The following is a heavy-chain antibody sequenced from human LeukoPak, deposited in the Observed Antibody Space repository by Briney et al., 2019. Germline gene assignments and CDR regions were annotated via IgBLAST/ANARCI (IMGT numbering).Heavy chain of an antibody. CDR2: INHSGST. Sequence: SETLSLTCAVYGGSFSGYYWSWIRQPPGKGLEWIGEINHSGSTNYSPSLKSRVTISVDTSKNQFSLKLSSVTAADTAVYYCARGRVSGIVVVITTPYYYYGMDVWGQGTTVTVSS. CDR1: GGSFSGYY. V-gene: IGHV4-34*01. CDR3: ARGRVSGIVVVITTPYYYYGMDV. D-gene: IGHD3-22*01. J-gene: IGHJ6*02.